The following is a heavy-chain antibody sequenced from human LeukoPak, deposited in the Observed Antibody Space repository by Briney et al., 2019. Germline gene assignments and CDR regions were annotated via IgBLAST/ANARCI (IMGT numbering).Heavy chain of an antibody. J-gene: IGHJ6*02. CDR3: ARDSSSWSDYYGMDV. Sequence: GSLRLSCSASGFTFSRYAMHWVRQAPGKGLEYVSGINDNGGRTHYGDSVKGRFSISRDNSKNTLYLQMNSLRAEDTAVYYCARDSSSWSDYYGMDVWGQGTTVTVSS. CDR1: GFTFSRYA. V-gene: IGHV3-64*04. D-gene: IGHD6-13*01. CDR2: INDNGGRT.